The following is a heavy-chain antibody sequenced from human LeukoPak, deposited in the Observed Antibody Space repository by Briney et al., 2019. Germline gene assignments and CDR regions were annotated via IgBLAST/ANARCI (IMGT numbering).Heavy chain of an antibody. CDR3: ARGHYDVLAASYKWTPDY. CDR2: ITSGGDYI. CDR1: GFTFNTFN. Sequence: GGSLRLSCAASGFTFNTFNMHWVRQAPGKGLEWVSSITSGGDYIYYADLVKGRFTTSRDNAKNSLSLQLNSLRVEDTAVYYCARGHYDVLAASYKWTPDYWGQGTLVTVSS. D-gene: IGHD3-9*01. J-gene: IGHJ4*02. V-gene: IGHV3-21*01.